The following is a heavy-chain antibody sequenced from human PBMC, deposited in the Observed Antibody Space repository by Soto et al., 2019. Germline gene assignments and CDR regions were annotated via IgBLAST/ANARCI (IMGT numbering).Heavy chain of an antibody. V-gene: IGHV3-33*01. D-gene: IGHD3-16*02. CDR1: RINFSSYG. CDR2: IWYDGSNK. Sequence: PGGSLRLSCAASRINFSSYGMHWVRQAPGKGLEWVAVIWYDGSNKYYADSVKGRFTISRDNSKNTLYFQMNSLRAEDTAVYYCASLCDYIWGSYRPDDAFDIWGQGTTVTVSS. CDR3: ASLCDYIWGSYRPDDAFDI. J-gene: IGHJ3*02.